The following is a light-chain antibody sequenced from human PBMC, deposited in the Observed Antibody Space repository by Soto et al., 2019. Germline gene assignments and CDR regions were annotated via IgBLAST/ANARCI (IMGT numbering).Light chain of an antibody. J-gene: IGKJ1*01. CDR1: QSISSY. CDR2: AAS. CDR3: QQSYSTPWT. V-gene: IGKV1-39*01. Sequence: DIQMTQSPSSLSASVGDRVTITCRASQSISSYLNWYQKKPGKAPDLLIYAASSLQSGVPSRFSGSGSGTGFTLTISSLQPEDFATYYCQQSYSTPWTFGQGTKVEIK.